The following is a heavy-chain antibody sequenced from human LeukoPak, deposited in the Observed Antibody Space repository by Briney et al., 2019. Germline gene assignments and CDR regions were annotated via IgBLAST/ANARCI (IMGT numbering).Heavy chain of an antibody. CDR3: ASGNDAFDI. V-gene: IGHV4-34*01. Sequence: SETLSLTCAVYGGSFSGYYWSWIRQPPGKGLEWIGYIYHSGSTYYNPSLKSRVTISVDRSKNQFSLKLSSVTAADTAVYYCASGNDAFDIWGQGTMVTVSS. CDR2: IYHSGST. CDR1: GGSFSGYY. J-gene: IGHJ3*02.